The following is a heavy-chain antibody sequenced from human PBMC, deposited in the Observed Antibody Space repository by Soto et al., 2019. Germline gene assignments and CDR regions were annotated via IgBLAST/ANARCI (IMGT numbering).Heavy chain of an antibody. Sequence: EVQLVESGGGLVKPGGSLRLSCAASGFTFSSYSMNWVRQAPGKGLEWVSSISSSSYIYYADSVKGRFTISRDNAKNSLYLQMNSLRAEDTAVYYCANIAAAGGDAFDIWGQGTMVTVSS. V-gene: IGHV3-21*01. CDR2: ISSSSYI. D-gene: IGHD6-13*01. CDR1: GFTFSSYS. J-gene: IGHJ3*02. CDR3: ANIAAAGGDAFDI.